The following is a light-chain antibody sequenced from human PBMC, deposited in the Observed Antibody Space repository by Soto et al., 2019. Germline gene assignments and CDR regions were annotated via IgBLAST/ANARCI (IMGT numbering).Light chain of an antibody. CDR2: KAS. V-gene: IGKV1-5*03. CDR1: QSISSW. J-gene: IGKJ5*01. CDR3: QQYNSYSIT. Sequence: DIQITQSPSTLSASVGDRVTITCRASQSISSWLAWYQQKPGKAPKLLIYKASSLASGVPSRFSGSGSGTEFTRTISSLQPDDFATYYCQQYNSYSITFGQGTRLEIK.